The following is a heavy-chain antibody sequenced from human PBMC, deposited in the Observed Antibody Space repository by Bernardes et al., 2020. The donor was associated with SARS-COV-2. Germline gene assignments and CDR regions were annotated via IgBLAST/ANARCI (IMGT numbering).Heavy chain of an antibody. CDR1: GFTVSSNY. J-gene: IGHJ4*01. CDR2: IYSNGNP. V-gene: IGHV3-66*01. Sequence: GGSLRLSCAASGFTVSSNYMSWVRQAPGKGLEWVSVIYSNGNPYYADSVKGRFTISRDNFKNTLYLQMNSLRAEDTAMYYCARDYPDPADWGQGTLVTVSS. D-gene: IGHD6-13*01. CDR3: ARDYPDPAD.